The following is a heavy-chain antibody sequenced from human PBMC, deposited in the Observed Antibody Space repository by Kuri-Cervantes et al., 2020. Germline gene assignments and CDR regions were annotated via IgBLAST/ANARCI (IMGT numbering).Heavy chain of an antibody. CDR3: ARSKDILTGYYLSSYYYYYMDV. CDR1: GGTFSSYA. J-gene: IGHJ6*03. V-gene: IGHV1-69*13. D-gene: IGHD3-9*01. Sequence: SVKVSCKASGGTFSSYAISWVRQAPGQGLEWMGGIIPIFGTANYAQKFQGRVTITADESTSTAYMELSSLRSEDTAVYYCARSKDILTGYYLSSYYYYYMDVWGKGTTVTVSS. CDR2: IIPIFGTA.